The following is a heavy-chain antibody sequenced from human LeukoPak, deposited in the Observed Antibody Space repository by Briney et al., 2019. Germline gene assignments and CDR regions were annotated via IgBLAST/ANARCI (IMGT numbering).Heavy chain of an antibody. V-gene: IGHV1-18*01. Sequence: ASVKVSCKASGYTFTSYGISWVRQAPGQGLEWMGWISAYNGNTNYAQKLQGRVTMTTDTSTSTAYMELRSLRSDDTAVYYCARVSTMIVMGGWFDPWGQGTLVTVSS. CDR3: ARVSTMIVMGGWFDP. J-gene: IGHJ5*02. CDR1: GYTFTSYG. D-gene: IGHD3-22*01. CDR2: ISAYNGNT.